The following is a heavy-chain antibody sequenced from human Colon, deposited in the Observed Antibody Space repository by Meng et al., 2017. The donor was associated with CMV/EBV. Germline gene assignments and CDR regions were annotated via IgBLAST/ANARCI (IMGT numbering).Heavy chain of an antibody. CDR3: ATADLLWTPLDY. CDR2: INPSGCST. CDR1: GYTFTSYY. V-gene: IGHV1-46*01. D-gene: IGHD3-10*01. J-gene: IGHJ4*02. Sequence: ASVKVSCKSSGYTFTSYYMHWVRQAPGQGLEWMGIINPSGCSTSYAQKFQGRVTMTRDTSTSTVYMELSSLRSEDTAVYYCATADLLWTPLDYWGQGTLVTVSS.